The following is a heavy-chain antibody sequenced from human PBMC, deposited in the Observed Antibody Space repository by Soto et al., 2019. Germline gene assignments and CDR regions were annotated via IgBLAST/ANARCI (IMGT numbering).Heavy chain of an antibody. D-gene: IGHD6-19*01. CDR2: INAGNGNT. CDR1: GYTFSTYA. J-gene: IGHJ5*02. CDR3: ARGGGWYVWFDP. Sequence: ASVKVSCKASGYTFSTYAMHWVRQAPGQRLEWMGWINAGNGNTKYSQKFQGRVTITRDTSASTAYMELSSLRSEDTAVYYCARGGGWYVWFDPWGQGTLVTVSS. V-gene: IGHV1-3*01.